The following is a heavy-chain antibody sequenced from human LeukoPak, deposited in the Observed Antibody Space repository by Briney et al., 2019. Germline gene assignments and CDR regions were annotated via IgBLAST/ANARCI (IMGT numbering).Heavy chain of an antibody. CDR1: GGTFSGYS. V-gene: IGHV1-69*10. D-gene: IGHD5/OR15-5a*01. J-gene: IGHJ4*02. CDR2: IIPMLNKV. CDR3: ARRGVSTRHFDY. Sequence: SVKVSCKASGGTFSGYSISWVRQAPGQGPEWMGGIIPMLNKVNYAQKFQGRVTITADESTTTAYMELSSLISDDTALYYCARRGVSTRHFDYWGQGTLVTVSS.